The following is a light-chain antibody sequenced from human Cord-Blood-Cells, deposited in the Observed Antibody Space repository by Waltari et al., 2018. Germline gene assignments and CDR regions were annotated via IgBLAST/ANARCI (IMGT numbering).Light chain of an antibody. CDR3: QQSYSTPT. V-gene: IGKV1-39*01. J-gene: IGKJ1*01. CDR1: QSISSY. CDR2: AAS. Sequence: DIQMTQSPSSLSASVGDRVTSTCRASQSISSYLNWYKQEPVKAPKRLIYAASSLPSGVPSRFSGSGSGTDFTLTISSLQPEDFATYYCQQSYSTPTFGQGSKVEIK.